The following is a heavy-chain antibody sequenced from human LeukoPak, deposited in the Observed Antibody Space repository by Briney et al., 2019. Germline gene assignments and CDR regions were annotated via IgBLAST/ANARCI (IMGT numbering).Heavy chain of an antibody. CDR1: GFTFSSYW. CDR2: IKQDGSEK. Sequence: PGGSLRLSCAASGFTFSSYWMSWVRQAPGKGLEWVANIKQDGSEKYYVDSVKGRFTISRDNAKNSLYPQMNSLRAEDTAVYYSSLEGSSWYRYFQHWGQGTLVTVSS. J-gene: IGHJ1*01. V-gene: IGHV3-7*05. CDR3: SLEGSSWYRYFQH. D-gene: IGHD6-13*01.